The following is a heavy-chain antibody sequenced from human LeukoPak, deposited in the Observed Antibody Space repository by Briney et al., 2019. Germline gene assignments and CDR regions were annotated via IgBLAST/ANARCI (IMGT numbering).Heavy chain of an antibody. CDR2: ISAYNGNT. D-gene: IGHD4-23*01. Sequence: GASVKVSCKASGGTFSSYAISWVRQAPGQGLEWMGWISAYNGNTNYAQKLQGRVTMTTDTSTSTAYMELRSLRSDDTAVYYCARVPSTVVTPMAWFDPWGQGTLVTVSS. CDR1: GGTFSSYA. J-gene: IGHJ5*02. V-gene: IGHV1-18*01. CDR3: ARVPSTVVTPMAWFDP.